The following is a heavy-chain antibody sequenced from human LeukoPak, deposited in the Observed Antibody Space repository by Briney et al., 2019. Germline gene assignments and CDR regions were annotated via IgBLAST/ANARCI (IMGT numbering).Heavy chain of an antibody. V-gene: IGHV3-21*01. CDR1: GVTFSSYA. J-gene: IGHJ4*02. CDR2: ITSSSTSM. Sequence: GGSLRLSCAASGVTFSSYAMSWVRQAPGKGLEWVSSITSSSTSMYYADSVKGRFTISRDNAKNSLYLQMNSLRAEDTAVYYCARTYYDILTGYNPYFDYWGQGTLVTVSS. D-gene: IGHD3-9*01. CDR3: ARTYYDILTGYNPYFDY.